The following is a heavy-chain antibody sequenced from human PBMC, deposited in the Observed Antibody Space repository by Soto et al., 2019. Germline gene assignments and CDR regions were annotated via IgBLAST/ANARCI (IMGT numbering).Heavy chain of an antibody. Sequence: EVQLLESGGGLVQPGGSLRLSCAASGFTFSNYAMSWVRQAPGKGLDWVSTITASGGATWYADSVKGRFTISRDFSKSPLYLQMNNLRAEDTAVYFCAKVLESGRPLDYWGQGTLVTVSS. V-gene: IGHV3-23*01. CDR2: ITASGGAT. J-gene: IGHJ4*02. CDR1: GFTFSNYA. D-gene: IGHD6-6*01. CDR3: AKVLESGRPLDY.